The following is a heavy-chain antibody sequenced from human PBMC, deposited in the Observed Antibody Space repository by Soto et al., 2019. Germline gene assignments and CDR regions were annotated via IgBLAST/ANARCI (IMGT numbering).Heavy chain of an antibody. CDR3: AASVTTRSPFDY. J-gene: IGHJ4*02. CDR2: ISSSSSYI. D-gene: IGHD4-17*01. V-gene: IGHV3-21*01. Sequence: EVQLVESGGGLVKPGGSLRLSCAASGFTFSSYSMNWVRQAPGKGLEWVSSISSSSSYIYYADSVKGRFTISRDNAKNSLYLQMNSLRAEDTAVYYCAASVTTRSPFDYWCQGTLVTVSS. CDR1: GFTFSSYS.